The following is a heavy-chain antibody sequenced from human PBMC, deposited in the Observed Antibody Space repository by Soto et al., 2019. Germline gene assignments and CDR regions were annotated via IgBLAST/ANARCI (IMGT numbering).Heavy chain of an antibody. CDR2: INAHNGYT. Sequence: HLVQSGAEVKTPGASVKVSCKTSGYSFTSFGFTWLRQAPGQGLEWMGWINAHNGYTNYAQNLQGRVTLTTDTSTSTAYMELWSLRSDDTAVYYCARALDIGVAGAFAYWGQGILVIVSS. CDR1: GYSFTSFG. CDR3: ARALDIGVAGAFAY. D-gene: IGHD6-19*01. J-gene: IGHJ4*02. V-gene: IGHV1-18*01.